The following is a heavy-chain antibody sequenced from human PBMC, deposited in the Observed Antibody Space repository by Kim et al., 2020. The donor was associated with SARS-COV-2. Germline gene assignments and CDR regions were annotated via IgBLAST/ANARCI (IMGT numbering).Heavy chain of an antibody. CDR1: GFTFSSYW. D-gene: IGHD3-22*01. Sequence: GSLRLSCAASGFTFSSYWMSWVRQAPGKGLEWVANIKQDGSEKYYVDSVKGRFTISRDNAKNSLYLQMNSLRAEDTAVYYCARGCLRDPITMIVVVINGVFDYWGQGTLVTVSS. CDR2: IKQDGSEK. J-gene: IGHJ4*02. V-gene: IGHV3-7*01. CDR3: ARGCLRDPITMIVVVINGVFDY.